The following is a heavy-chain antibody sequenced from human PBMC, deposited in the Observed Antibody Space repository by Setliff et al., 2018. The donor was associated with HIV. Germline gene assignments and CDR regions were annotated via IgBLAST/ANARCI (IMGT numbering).Heavy chain of an antibody. CDR3: ARGGGTGSYDY. V-gene: IGHV4-4*07. Sequence: PSETLSLTCTVSGGSITSYYWSWIRQPAGKGLEWFGRIYISGSTNYNPSFESRVTMSIDTSKNQFSLKLSSVTAADTAVYYCARGGGTGSYDYWGRGTLVTVSS. J-gene: IGHJ4*02. D-gene: IGHD3-16*01. CDR1: GGSITSYY. CDR2: IYISGST.